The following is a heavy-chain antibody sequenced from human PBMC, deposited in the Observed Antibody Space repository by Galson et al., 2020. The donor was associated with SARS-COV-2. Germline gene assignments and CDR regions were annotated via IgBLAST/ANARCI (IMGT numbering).Heavy chain of an antibody. Sequence: SETLSLTCTVSGGSISSYYWSWIRQPAGKGLEWIGRIYTSGSTNYNPSLKSRVTMSVDTSKNQFSLKLSSVTAADTAVYYCARDFSVFERPTDLYIYQKPTVTTAREWFDPWGQGTLVTVSS. D-gene: IGHD4-17*01. CDR2: IYTSGST. CDR1: GGSISSYY. V-gene: IGHV4-4*07. CDR3: ARDFSVFERPTDLYIYQKPTVTTAREWFDP. J-gene: IGHJ5*02.